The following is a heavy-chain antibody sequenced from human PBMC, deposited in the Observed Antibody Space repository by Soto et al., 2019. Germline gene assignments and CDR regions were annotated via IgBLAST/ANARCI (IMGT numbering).Heavy chain of an antibody. CDR3: AREAPYIVVVPAANREYYYYYMDV. V-gene: IGHV3-11*01. Sequence: GGSLRLSCAASGFTFSDYYMSWIRQAPGKGLEWVSYISSSGSTIYYADSVKGRFTISRDNAKNSLYLQMNSLRAEDTAVYYCAREAPYIVVVPAANREYYYYYMDVWGKGTTVTVSS. CDR1: GFTFSDYY. D-gene: IGHD2-2*01. J-gene: IGHJ6*03. CDR2: ISSSGSTI.